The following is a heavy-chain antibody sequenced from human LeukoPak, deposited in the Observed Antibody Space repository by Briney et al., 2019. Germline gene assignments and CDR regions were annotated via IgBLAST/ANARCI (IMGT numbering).Heavy chain of an antibody. CDR3: ARDLQVPGNHYDILTGYSD. Sequence: ALVKVSCKASGYTFTSYYMHWVRQAPGQGLEWMGIINPSGGSTSYAQKFQGRVTMTRDTSTSTVYMELSSLRSEDTAVYYCARDLQVPGNHYDILTGYSDWGQGTLVTVSS. D-gene: IGHD3-9*01. V-gene: IGHV1-46*01. CDR2: INPSGGST. J-gene: IGHJ4*02. CDR1: GYTFTSYY.